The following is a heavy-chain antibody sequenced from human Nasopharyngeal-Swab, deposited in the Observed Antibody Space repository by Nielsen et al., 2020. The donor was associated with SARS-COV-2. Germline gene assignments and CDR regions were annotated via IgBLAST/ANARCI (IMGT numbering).Heavy chain of an antibody. CDR2: IYYSGST. J-gene: IGHJ6*02. V-gene: IGHV4-59*01. Sequence: SETLSLTCTVSGGSISSYYWGWIRQPPGKGLEWIGYIYYSGSTNYNPSLKSRVTISVDTSKNQFSLKLSSVTAADTAVYYCARANIPEITIFGVVRRTGMDVWGQGTTVTVSS. D-gene: IGHD3-3*01. CDR1: GGSISSYY. CDR3: ARANIPEITIFGVVRRTGMDV.